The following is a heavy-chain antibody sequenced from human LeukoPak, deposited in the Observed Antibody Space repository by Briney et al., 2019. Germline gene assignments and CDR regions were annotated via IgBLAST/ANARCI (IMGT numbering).Heavy chain of an antibody. V-gene: IGHV4-39*07. CDR2: IYYSGST. D-gene: IGHD3-22*01. CDR1: GGSISSSSYY. J-gene: IGHJ4*02. CDR3: ARSGSGYDFEY. Sequence: SETLSLTCTVSGGSISSSSYYWGWIRQPPGTGLEWTGSIYYSGSTYYNPSLKSRVTISVDTSKNQFSLKLSSMTAADTAVYYCARSGSGYDFEYWGQGTLVTVSS.